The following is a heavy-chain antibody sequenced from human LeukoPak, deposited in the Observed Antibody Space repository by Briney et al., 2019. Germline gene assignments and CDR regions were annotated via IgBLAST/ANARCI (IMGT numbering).Heavy chain of an antibody. D-gene: IGHD2-2*01. CDR2: IYYSGST. J-gene: IGHJ4*02. CDR1: GGSISIYY. Sequence: PSETLSLTCTVPGGSISIYYGSWVRHPPGGGGEWGGYIYYSGSTNYNHSLKSRVTISVDTSKNQFSLKLSSVTAADTAVYYCARGGCSSTSCYGVDYWGQGTLVTVSS. V-gene: IGHV4-59*01. CDR3: ARGGCSSTSCYGVDY.